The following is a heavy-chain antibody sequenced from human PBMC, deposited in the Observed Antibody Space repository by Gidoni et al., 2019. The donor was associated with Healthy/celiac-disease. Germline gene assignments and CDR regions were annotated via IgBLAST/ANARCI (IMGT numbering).Heavy chain of an antibody. CDR1: GFTFSSYA. J-gene: IGHJ4*02. V-gene: IGHV3-23*01. D-gene: IGHD2-21*02. Sequence: EVQLLESGGGLVQPGGSLRLSCAASGFTFSSYAMSWVRQAPGKGLEWVSAISGSGGSTYYADSVKGRFTISRDNSKNTLYLQMNSLRAEDTAVYYCAKMGSIVVVTAIPRDYFDYWGQGTLVTVSS. CDR3: AKMGSIVVVTAIPRDYFDY. CDR2: ISGSGGST.